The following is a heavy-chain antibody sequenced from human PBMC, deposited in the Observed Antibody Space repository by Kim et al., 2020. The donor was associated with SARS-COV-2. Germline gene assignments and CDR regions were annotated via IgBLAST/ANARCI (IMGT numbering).Heavy chain of an antibody. CDR3: ARGQTVTTFFTYYYGMDV. V-gene: IGHV1-69*13. CDR2: IIPIFGTA. CDR1: GGTFSSYA. J-gene: IGHJ6*02. Sequence: SVKVPCKASGGTFSSYAISWVRQAPGQGLEWMGGIIPIFGTANYAQKFQGRVTITADESTSTAYMELSSLRSEDTAVYYCARGQTVTTFFTYYYGMDVWGQGTTVTVSS. D-gene: IGHD4-17*01.